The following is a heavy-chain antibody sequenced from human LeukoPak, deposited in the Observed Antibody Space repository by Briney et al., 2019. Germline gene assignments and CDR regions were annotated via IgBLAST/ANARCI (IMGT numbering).Heavy chain of an antibody. CDR1: GQTVSGTCY. CDR3: AREDTSGTGIYDY. Sequence: AETLSLTCAVFGQTVSGTCYWGWIRQPPGKGLEWIGYIYYSGSTNYNPSLKSRVTISVDTSKNQFSLKLSSVTAADTAVYYCAREDTSGTGIYDYWGQGTLVTVSS. CDR2: IYYSGST. J-gene: IGHJ4*02. D-gene: IGHD5-12*01. V-gene: IGHV4-61*01.